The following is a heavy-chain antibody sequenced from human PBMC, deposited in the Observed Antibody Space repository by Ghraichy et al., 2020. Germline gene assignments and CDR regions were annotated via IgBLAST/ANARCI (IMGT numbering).Heavy chain of an antibody. J-gene: IGHJ5*02. D-gene: IGHD2-15*01. CDR1: GFSFSNYV. V-gene: IGHV3-23*01. Sequence: LTCTASGFSFSNYVLTWVRQAPGKGLEWVSTISAGGTTTYYADSVKGRFTISRDNSQNTLYLQMNSLRVEDTAVYYCAKAWGNCSGGTCPSYNWFDPWGQGTLVTVSS. CDR2: ISAGGTTT. CDR3: AKAWGNCSGGTCPSYNWFDP.